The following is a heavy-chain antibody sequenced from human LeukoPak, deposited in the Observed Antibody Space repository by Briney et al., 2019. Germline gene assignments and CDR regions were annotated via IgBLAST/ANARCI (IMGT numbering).Heavy chain of an antibody. D-gene: IGHD6-19*01. CDR1: GGSFSGYY. CDR3: ARLGWYSSVSDY. CDR2: IDHSGST. V-gene: IGHV4-34*01. Sequence: PSETLSLTCGVYGGSFSGYYWSWIRQPPGKGLEWIGEIDHSGSTNYNPSLKSRVTISVDTSKNQFSLKLSSVAAADTAVYYCARLGWYSSVSDYWGQGTLVTVSS. J-gene: IGHJ4*02.